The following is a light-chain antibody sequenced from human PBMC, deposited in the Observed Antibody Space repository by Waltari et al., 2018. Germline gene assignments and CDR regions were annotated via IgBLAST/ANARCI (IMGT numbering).Light chain of an antibody. Sequence: QSVLTQPPSASGTPGLRVPISCSASASNIGGNLVNWYQQQPGKAPKLLINRSDQRPSGVPGRFSGSKSGTSASLAIRGLQSEDEADYDCGSWDDSLNGHWVFGGGTKVTVL. CDR3: GSWDDSLNGHWV. CDR2: RSD. V-gene: IGLV1-44*01. J-gene: IGLJ3*02. CDR1: ASNIGGNL.